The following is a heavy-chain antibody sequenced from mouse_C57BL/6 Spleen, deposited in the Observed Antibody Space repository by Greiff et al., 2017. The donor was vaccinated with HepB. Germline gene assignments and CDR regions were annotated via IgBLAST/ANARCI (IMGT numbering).Heavy chain of an antibody. CDR2: IDPEDGDT. CDR1: GFNIKDYY. V-gene: IGHV14-1*01. D-gene: IGHD1-1*01. CDR3: TSYYYGSSYGYWYFDV. Sequence: EVHLVESGAELVRPGASVKLSCTASGFNIKDYYMHWVKQRPEQGLEWIGRIDPEDGDTEYAPKFQGKATMTADTSSNTAYLQLSSLTSEDTAVYYCTSYYYGSSYGYWYFDVWGTGTTVTVSS. J-gene: IGHJ1*03.